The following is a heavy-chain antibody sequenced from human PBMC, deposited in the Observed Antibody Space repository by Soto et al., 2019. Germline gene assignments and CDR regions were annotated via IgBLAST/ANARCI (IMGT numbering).Heavy chain of an antibody. J-gene: IGHJ4*02. CDR2: IYWDGDE. CDR3: AHSVYTSGNSFDY. V-gene: IGHV2-5*02. Sequence: QISLKESGPTLVKPTQTLTLTCTFSGFSLRTDEVGVGWIRQPPGKALEWLALIYWDGDERYSPSLNSRLTITKATSKNHVLLTLTNVEPIDTATYYCAHSVYTSGNSFDYWGQGTLVTVSS. CDR1: GFSLRTDEVG. D-gene: IGHD3-10*01.